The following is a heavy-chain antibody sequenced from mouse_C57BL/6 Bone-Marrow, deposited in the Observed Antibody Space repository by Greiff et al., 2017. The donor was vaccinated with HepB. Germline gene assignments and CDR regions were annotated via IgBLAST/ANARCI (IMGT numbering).Heavy chain of an antibody. CDR3: ARVADYDVDY. CDR2: ISYDGSN. Sequence: DVKLQESGPGLVKPSQSLSLTCSVTGYSITSGYYWNWIRQFPGNKLEWMGYISYDGSNNYNPSLKNRISITRDTSKNQFFLKLNSVTTEDTATYYCARVADYDVDYWGQGTSVTVSS. CDR1: GYSITSGYY. J-gene: IGHJ4*01. D-gene: IGHD2-4*01. V-gene: IGHV3-6*01.